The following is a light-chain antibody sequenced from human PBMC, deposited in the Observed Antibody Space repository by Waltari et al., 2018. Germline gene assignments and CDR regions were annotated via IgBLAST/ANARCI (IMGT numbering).Light chain of an antibody. J-gene: IGKJ2*01. Sequence: DIQMTQSPSFLSASVGDRVIITCRASQIIANYLNWYQQKPGTAPKLLIFAASKLQTGVPSRFSGSGSGRDFTLTISGLQVEDFAIFYCQQSSASPYTFGQGTKIEMK. V-gene: IGKV1-39*01. CDR3: QQSSASPYT. CDR2: AAS. CDR1: QIIANY.